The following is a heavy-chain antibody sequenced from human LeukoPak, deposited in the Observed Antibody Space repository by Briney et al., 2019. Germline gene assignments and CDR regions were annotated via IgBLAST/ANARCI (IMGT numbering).Heavy chain of an antibody. V-gene: IGHV3-64D*06. Sequence: GGSLRLSCSASGFTFSSYAMHWVRQAPGKGLEYVSTISSNGGSTYYADSVKGRFTISRGNSKNTLYLQMSSLRAEDTAVYYCVNSEFYDILTGPGGYWGQGTLVTVSS. J-gene: IGHJ4*02. D-gene: IGHD3-9*01. CDR1: GFTFSSYA. CDR3: VNSEFYDILTGPGGY. CDR2: ISSNGGST.